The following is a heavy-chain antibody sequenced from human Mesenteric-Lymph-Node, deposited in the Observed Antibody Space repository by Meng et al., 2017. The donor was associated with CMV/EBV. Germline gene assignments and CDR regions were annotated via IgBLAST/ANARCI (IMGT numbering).Heavy chain of an antibody. J-gene: IGHJ1*01. CDR2: IYYSGSP. CDR1: GGSISSYY. CDR3: ARGSAANGGYFQH. V-gene: IGHV4-59*01. Sequence: TCTVSGGSISSYYWSWIRQPPGKGLEWIGYIYYSGSPNYNPSLKSRVTISVDTSKNQFSLKLSSVTAADTAVYYCARGSAANGGYFQHWGQGTLVTVSS. D-gene: IGHD2-2*01.